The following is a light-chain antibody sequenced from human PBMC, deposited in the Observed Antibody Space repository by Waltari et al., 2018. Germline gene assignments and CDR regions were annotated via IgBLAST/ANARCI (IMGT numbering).Light chain of an antibody. J-gene: IGLJ3*02. Sequence: QSALTQPRSVSGSPGQSLTISCTGTSSDVGGYSSVSWYQQHPGKAPKLIYDVSRRPSGVLDRFSASKSGNTASLTISGLQAEDEADYYCYSYAGNYIWVVGGGTELTVL. CDR2: DVS. CDR3: YSYAGNYIWV. V-gene: IGLV2-11*01. CDR1: SSDVGGYSS.